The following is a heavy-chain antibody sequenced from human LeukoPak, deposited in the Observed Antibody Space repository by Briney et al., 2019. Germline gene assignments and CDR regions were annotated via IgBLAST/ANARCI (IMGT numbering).Heavy chain of an antibody. CDR2: LIDSVNT. CDR3: ATLKRGSIYGYFDF. V-gene: IGHV4-59*11. D-gene: IGHD5-18*01. Sequence: SETLSLTCNVSGGSISSHHWSWIRQPPGKGLEWIAYLIDSVNTKDNPSLQSRLTLSADTSRNQFSLRLSSVTAADTAVYYCATLKRGSIYGYFDFWGQGIKVTVSS. CDR1: GGSISSHH. J-gene: IGHJ4*02.